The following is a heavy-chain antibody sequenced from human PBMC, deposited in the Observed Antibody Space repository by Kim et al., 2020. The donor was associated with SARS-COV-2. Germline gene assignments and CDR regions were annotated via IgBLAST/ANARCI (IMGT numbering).Heavy chain of an antibody. J-gene: IGHJ6*02. CDR3: ARDRAIFGVVSYYGMDV. Sequence: KSRVTISVATSKNQFSLKLSSVTAADTAVYYCARDRAIFGVVSYYGMDVWGQGTTVTVSS. V-gene: IGHV4-59*01. D-gene: IGHD3-3*01.